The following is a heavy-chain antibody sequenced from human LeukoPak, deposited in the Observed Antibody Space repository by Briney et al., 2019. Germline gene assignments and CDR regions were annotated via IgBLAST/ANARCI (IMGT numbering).Heavy chain of an antibody. CDR1: GYTFTSYG. CDR2: ISAYNGNT. J-gene: IGHJ4*02. Sequence: ASVKVSCKASGYTFTSYGISWVRQAPGQGLEWMGWISAYNGNTNYAQKLQGRVAMTTDTSTSTAYMELRSLGSDDTAVYYCARDSAVGVGAPLDYWGQGTLVTVSS. D-gene: IGHD1-26*01. V-gene: IGHV1-18*01. CDR3: ARDSAVGVGAPLDY.